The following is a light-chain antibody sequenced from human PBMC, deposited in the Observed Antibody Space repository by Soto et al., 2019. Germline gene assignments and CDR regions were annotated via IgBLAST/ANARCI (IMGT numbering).Light chain of an antibody. J-gene: IGKJ3*01. CDR3: QQTYNMPRT. CDR2: AAS. CDR1: QSISRH. V-gene: IGKV1-39*01. Sequence: DIQMTQSPSSLSASLGDRATITCRASQSISRHSNWYQQKPGKAPRLLLYAASSLQSGVPSRFSGSGSGTDFILTITSLQPEDSATYYCQQTYNMPRTFGPGTKVD.